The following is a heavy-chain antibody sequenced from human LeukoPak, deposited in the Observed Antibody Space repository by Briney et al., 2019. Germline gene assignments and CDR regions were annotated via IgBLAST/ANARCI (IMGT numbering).Heavy chain of an antibody. D-gene: IGHD5-18*01. V-gene: IGHV3-43*02. CDR1: GFTFDDYA. Sequence: PGGSLRLSCAASGFTFDDYAMFWVRQAPGKGLEWVSLISGDGDNTFYADSVKGRFSISRDNSKKSLFLQMNSLRTEDTALYYCARDGDSYGYSDYWGQGTLVTVSS. J-gene: IGHJ4*02. CDR3: ARDGDSYGYSDY. CDR2: ISGDGDNT.